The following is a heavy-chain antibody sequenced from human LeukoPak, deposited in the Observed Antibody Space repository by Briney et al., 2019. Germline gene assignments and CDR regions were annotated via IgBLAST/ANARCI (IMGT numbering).Heavy chain of an antibody. CDR3: ARGSGRLLSSAVEH. D-gene: IGHD3-3*01. CDR1: GYTFTSYG. CDR2: ISAYNGNT. V-gene: IGHV1-18*01. J-gene: IGHJ1*01. Sequence: GASVEVSCKASGYTFTSYGISWVRQAPGQGLEWMGWISAYNGNTNYAQKLQGRVTMTTDTSTSTAYMELRSLRSDDTAVYYCARGSGRLLSSAVEHWGQGTLVTVSS.